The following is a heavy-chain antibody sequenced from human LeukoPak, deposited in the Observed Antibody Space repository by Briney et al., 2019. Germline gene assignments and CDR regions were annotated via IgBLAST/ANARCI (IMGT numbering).Heavy chain of an antibody. J-gene: IGHJ5*02. V-gene: IGHV1-18*01. Sequence: ASVKVSCKASGYTFTSYGISWVRQAPGQGLEWMGWISAYNGNTNYAQKLQGRGTMTTDTSTSTAYMELRSLRSDDTAVYYCARDYDFWSGYYNWFDPWGQGTLVTVSS. CDR1: GYTFTSYG. D-gene: IGHD3-3*01. CDR3: ARDYDFWSGYYNWFDP. CDR2: ISAYNGNT.